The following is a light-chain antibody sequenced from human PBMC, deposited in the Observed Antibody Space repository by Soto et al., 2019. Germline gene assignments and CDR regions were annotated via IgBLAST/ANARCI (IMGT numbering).Light chain of an antibody. V-gene: IGLV2-11*01. CDR3: CSYAGSYTWV. CDR1: SSDVGAYYS. CDR2: GVT. Sequence: QSALTQPASVSGSPGQSITISCSGTSSDVGAYYSVSWYQHHPGKAPKLIIYGVTNRPSGVPDRFSGTKSGNTASLTISGLQAEDEADYYCCSYAGSYTWVFGSGTKVTVL. J-gene: IGLJ1*01.